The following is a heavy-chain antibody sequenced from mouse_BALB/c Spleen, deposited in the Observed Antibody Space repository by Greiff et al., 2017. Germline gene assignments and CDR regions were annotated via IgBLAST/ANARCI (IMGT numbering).Heavy chain of an antibody. CDR1: GFSLTSYG. V-gene: IGHV2-9*02. CDR2: IWAGGST. CDR3: ATWYYFDY. Sequence: VMLVESGPGLVAPSQSLSITCTVSGFSLTSYGVHWVRQPPGKGLEWLGVIWAGGSTNYNSALMSRLSISKDNSKSQVFLKMNSLQTDDTAMYYCATWYYFDYWGQGTTLTVSS. J-gene: IGHJ2*01.